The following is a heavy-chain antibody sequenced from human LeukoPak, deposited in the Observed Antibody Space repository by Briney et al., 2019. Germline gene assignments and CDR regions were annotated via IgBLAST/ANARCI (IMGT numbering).Heavy chain of an antibody. CDR2: IVSDGTYI. Sequence: PGGSLRLSCAASGFTFSSYSMNWVRQAPGKGLEWVSSIVSDGTYIYYADSVEGRFSVSRDNAKNSLYLQMNSLRAEDTAVYYCARVVVEQVYYYYGMDVWGQGTTVTVSS. V-gene: IGHV3-21*01. CDR3: ARVVVEQVYYYYGMDV. CDR1: GFTFSSYS. D-gene: IGHD1/OR15-1a*01. J-gene: IGHJ6*02.